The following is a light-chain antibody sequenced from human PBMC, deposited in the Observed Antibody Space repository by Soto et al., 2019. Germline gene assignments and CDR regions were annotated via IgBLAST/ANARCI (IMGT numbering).Light chain of an antibody. CDR2: GAS. V-gene: IGKV3D-15*01. Sequence: EIVMTQSPATLSVSPGERATLSCRASQSVSSNLAWYQQKPGQAPRLLIYGASTRATGIPARFSGSASGTEYTLTISSLQSEDSAVYYCQQYNKWPPSTFGQGTKVDIK. CDR3: QQYNKWPPST. J-gene: IGKJ1*01. CDR1: QSVSSN.